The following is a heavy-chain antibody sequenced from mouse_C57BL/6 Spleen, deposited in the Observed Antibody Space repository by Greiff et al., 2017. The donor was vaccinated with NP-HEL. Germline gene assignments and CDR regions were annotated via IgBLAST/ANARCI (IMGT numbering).Heavy chain of an antibody. V-gene: IGHV1-50*01. D-gene: IGHD2-5*01. CDR3: ARGDYSNYVRYFDV. CDR1: GYTFTSYW. J-gene: IGHJ1*03. Sequence: QVQLKQPGAEFVKPGASVKLSCKASGYTFTSYWMQWVKQRPGQGLEWIGEIDPSDSYTNYNQKFKGKATLTVDTSSSTAYMQLSSLTSEDSAVYYCARGDYSNYVRYFDVWGTGTTVTVSS. CDR2: IDPSDSYT.